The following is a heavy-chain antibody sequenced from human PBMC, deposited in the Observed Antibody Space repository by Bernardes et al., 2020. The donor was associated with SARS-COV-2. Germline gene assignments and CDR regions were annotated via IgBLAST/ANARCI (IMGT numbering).Heavy chain of an antibody. CDR2: INPSSGDT. Sequence: ASVKVSCKASGFTFTAYFMHWVRQTPGQGLEWMGWINPSSGDTKYAQNFEGRVTMTRDTSISTVYMELSRLRSDDTAVFFCASVTYSSGSDFDYWGRGTLVIVSS. V-gene: IGHV1-2*02. CDR1: GFTFTAYF. J-gene: IGHJ4*02. D-gene: IGHD6-19*01. CDR3: ASVTYSSGSDFDY.